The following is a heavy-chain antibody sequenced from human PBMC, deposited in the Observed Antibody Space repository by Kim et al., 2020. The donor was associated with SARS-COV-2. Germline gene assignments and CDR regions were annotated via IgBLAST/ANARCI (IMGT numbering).Heavy chain of an antibody. V-gene: IGHV3-23*01. J-gene: IGHJ4*02. CDR3: AKDTSLSMIVVASVDH. D-gene: IGHD3-22*01. Sequence: DSVKGRFTISRDKSKSTVYLQMNSLRVDDAAIYYCAKDTSLSMIVVASVDHWGQGTLVTVSS.